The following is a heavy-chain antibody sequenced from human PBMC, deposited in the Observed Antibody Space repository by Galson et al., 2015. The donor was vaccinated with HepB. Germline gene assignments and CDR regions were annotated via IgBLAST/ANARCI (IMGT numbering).Heavy chain of an antibody. CDR1: GFTVSSNY. D-gene: IGHD2-8*01. V-gene: IGHV3-53*01. CDR3: ATKYCTNGVCYSGYFDY. Sequence: SLRLSCAASGFTVSSNYMSWVRQAPGKGLEWVSVIYSGGSTYYADSVKGRFTISRDNSKNTLYLQMNSLRAEDTAVYYYATKYCTNGVCYSGYFDYWGQGTLVTVSS. J-gene: IGHJ4*02. CDR2: IYSGGST.